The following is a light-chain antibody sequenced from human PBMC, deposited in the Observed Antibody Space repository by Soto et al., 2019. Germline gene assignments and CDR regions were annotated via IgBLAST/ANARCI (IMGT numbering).Light chain of an antibody. J-gene: IGLJ1*01. CDR2: EVS. V-gene: IGLV2-8*01. CDR1: SSDVGGYNY. CDR3: SSYAGSNNFV. Sequence: QSALAQRPAGSGSPGQSVTISCTGTSSDVGGYNYVSWYQQHPGKAPKLMIYEVSKRPSGVPDRFSGSKSGNTASLTVSGLQAEDEADYYCSSYAGSNNFVFGTGTKVTVL.